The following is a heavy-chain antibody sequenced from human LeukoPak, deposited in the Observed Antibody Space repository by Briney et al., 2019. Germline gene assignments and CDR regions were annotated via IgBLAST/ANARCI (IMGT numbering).Heavy chain of an antibody. CDR3: ARFHCSSGSCSAKQYYYYYMDV. J-gene: IGHJ6*03. V-gene: IGHV3-9*01. CDR1: GFTFDDYA. Sequence: PGRSLRLSCAASGFTFDDYAMHWVRQAPGKGLEWVSGISWHIGSIGYADSVKGRFTISRDNAKNSLYLQMNSLRAEDTAVYYCARFHCSSGSCSAKQYYYYYMDVWGNGTTVTVSS. CDR2: ISWHIGSI. D-gene: IGHD2-2*01.